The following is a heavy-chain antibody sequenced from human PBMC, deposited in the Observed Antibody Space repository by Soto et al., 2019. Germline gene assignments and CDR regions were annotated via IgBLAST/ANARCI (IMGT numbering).Heavy chain of an antibody. V-gene: IGHV1-69*01. Sequence: QVQLVQSGAEVKRPGSSVKVSCAASGGTFSSLGFTWVRQAPGQGLEWMGGIIPISGRTTFAPKFLGRVTLTADESTRTTYMELTALTSDDTASYYCATRCTQGRWLECADYWGQGTLVTVSS. J-gene: IGHJ4*02. D-gene: IGHD5-12*01. CDR3: ATRCTQGRWLECADY. CDR1: GGTFSSLG. CDR2: IIPISGRT.